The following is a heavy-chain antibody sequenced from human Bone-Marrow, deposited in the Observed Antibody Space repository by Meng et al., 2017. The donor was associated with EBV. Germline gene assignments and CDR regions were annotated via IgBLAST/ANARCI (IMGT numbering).Heavy chain of an antibody. CDR3: ASESGRGFTPDY. CDR2: LIPMSDAP. V-gene: IGHV1-69*01. J-gene: IGHJ4*02. Sequence: QAQLQHCGAEEKSLGSSAKVSLKTADGTFRSDAVSWVRQAPGQGLEWMGGLIPMSDAPHYAQKFQDRVRITADESTSTHYMDLSGLRSEDTAVYYCASESGRGFTPDYWGQGTLVTVSS. CDR1: DGTFRSDA. D-gene: IGHD3-10*01.